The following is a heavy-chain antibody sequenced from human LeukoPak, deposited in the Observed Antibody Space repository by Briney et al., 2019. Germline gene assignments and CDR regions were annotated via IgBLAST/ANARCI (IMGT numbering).Heavy chain of an antibody. CDR2: INGGNGNT. CDR3: ARVNIERLFDY. Sequence: GASVKVSCKASGYTFSNYAMHWVRQAPGQRLEWMGWINGGNGNTEFSQKFQDRLTITRDASASTGYMELGSLRSEDTAMYYCARVNIERLFDYWGQGTLVTVSS. D-gene: IGHD5-12*01. CDR1: GYTFSNYA. V-gene: IGHV1-3*01. J-gene: IGHJ4*02.